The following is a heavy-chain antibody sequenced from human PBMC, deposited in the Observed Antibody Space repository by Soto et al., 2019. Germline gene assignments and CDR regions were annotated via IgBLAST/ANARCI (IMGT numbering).Heavy chain of an antibody. J-gene: IGHJ6*02. Sequence: SVKVSCKASGGTFSSYAISWVRQAPGQGLEWMGRIIPIFGTANYAQKFQGRATITADESTSTAYMELSSLRSEDTAVYYCARGSIAARAYYYYYGMDVWGQGTTVTVSS. CDR2: IIPIFGTA. V-gene: IGHV1-69*13. CDR3: ARGSIAARAYYYYYGMDV. D-gene: IGHD6-6*01. CDR1: GGTFSSYA.